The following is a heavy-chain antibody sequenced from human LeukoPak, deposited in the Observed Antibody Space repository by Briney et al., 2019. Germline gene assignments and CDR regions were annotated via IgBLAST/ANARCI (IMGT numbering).Heavy chain of an antibody. J-gene: IGHJ2*01. CDR1: GFNFSDYG. Sequence: GGSLRLSCAASGFNFSDYGIYWVRQAPGKGLEWVAVISYDGNHKYYADSVKGRFTISRDNAKNTLDLQMNSLRTEDTAVYFCAKYAYVGYCSGGSCADWYFDLWGRGTLVSVSS. V-gene: IGHV3-30*18. D-gene: IGHD2-15*01. CDR2: ISYDGNHK. CDR3: AKYAYVGYCSGGSCADWYFDL.